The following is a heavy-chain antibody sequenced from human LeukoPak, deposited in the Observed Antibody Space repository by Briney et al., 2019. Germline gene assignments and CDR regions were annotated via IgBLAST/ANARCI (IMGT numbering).Heavy chain of an antibody. CDR2: INPNSGGT. Sequence: GASVKVSCKASGYTFTGYYMHWVRQAPGQGLEWMGWINPNSGGTNYAQKFQGRVTMTRDTSISTAYMELSRLRSDDTAVYYCAREDYDSSGYYHPFDYWGQGTLVTVSP. D-gene: IGHD3-22*01. J-gene: IGHJ4*02. CDR1: GYTFTGYY. CDR3: AREDYDSSGYYHPFDY. V-gene: IGHV1-2*02.